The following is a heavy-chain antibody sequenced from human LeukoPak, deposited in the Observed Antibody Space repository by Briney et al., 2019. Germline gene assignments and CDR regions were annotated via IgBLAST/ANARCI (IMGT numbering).Heavy chain of an antibody. CDR1: GFTFNYAW. D-gene: IGHD1-7*01. CDR3: TTDEDWNYARKDV. CDR2: TVSEIDGGTT. V-gene: IGHV3-15*04. J-gene: IGHJ6*02. Sequence: PGGSLRLSCAASGFTFNYAWMSWVRQVPGKGPEWVGQTVSEIDGGTTDYAAPVKGRFTISRDDSKSTLYLQMNSPKIEDTAVYYCTTDEDWNYARKDVWGQGATVIVSS.